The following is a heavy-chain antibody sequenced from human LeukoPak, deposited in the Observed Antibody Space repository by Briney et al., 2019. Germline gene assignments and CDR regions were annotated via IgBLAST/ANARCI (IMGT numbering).Heavy chain of an antibody. J-gene: IGHJ4*02. V-gene: IGHV1-69*05. D-gene: IGHD2-2*01. Sequence: ASVKVSCKASGYTFTSYGISWVRQAPGQGLEWMGGIIPIFGTANYAQKFQGRVTITTDESTSTAYMELSSLRSEDTAVYYCVVPAARFGYWGQGTLVTVSS. CDR1: GYTFTSYG. CDR3: VVPAARFGY. CDR2: IIPIFGTA.